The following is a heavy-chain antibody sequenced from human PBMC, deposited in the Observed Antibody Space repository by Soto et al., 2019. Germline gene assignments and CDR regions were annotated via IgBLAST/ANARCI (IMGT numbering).Heavy chain of an antibody. CDR3: TSGTVTKIDP. V-gene: IGHV3-73*01. CDR2: IRSKANSYAT. CDR1: GFTFSGSA. J-gene: IGHJ5*02. D-gene: IGHD4-17*01. Sequence: EVQLVESGGGLVQPGGSLKLSCAASGFTFSGSAMHWVRQASGKGLEWVGHIRSKANSYATAYAASVKGRFTISRDDSKNTAYLQMNSLKTEDTAVYYCTSGTVTKIDPWGQGTLVTVSS.